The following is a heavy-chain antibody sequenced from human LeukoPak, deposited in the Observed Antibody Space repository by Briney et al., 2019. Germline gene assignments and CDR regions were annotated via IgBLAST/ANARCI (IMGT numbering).Heavy chain of an antibody. J-gene: IGHJ4*02. CDR1: GGTFSSYT. CDR3: AREGSGSYYLVYFDY. Sequence: GSSVKVSCKASGGTFSSYTISWVRQAPGQGLEWMGRIIPILGIANYAQKFQGRVTITADKSTSTAYMELSSLRSEDTVVYYCAREGSGSYYLVYFDYWGQGTLVTVSS. CDR2: IIPILGIA. V-gene: IGHV1-69*04. D-gene: IGHD1-26*01.